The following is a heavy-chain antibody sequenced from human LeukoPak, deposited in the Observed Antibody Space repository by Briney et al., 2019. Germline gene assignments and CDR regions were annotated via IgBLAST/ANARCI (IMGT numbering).Heavy chain of an antibody. D-gene: IGHD2-2*01. Sequence: PSETLSLTCTVSGGSISSYYWSWIRQPAGKGLEWIGRIYTSGSTNYNPSLKSRVTMSVDTSKNQFSLKLSSVTAADTAVYYCAVPTVPAAMAYFDYWGQGTLVTVSS. CDR2: IYTSGST. J-gene: IGHJ4*02. CDR3: AVPTVPAAMAYFDY. CDR1: GGSISSYY. V-gene: IGHV4-4*07.